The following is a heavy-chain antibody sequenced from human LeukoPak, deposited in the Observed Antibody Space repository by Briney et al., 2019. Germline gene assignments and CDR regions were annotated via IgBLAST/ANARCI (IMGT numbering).Heavy chain of an antibody. V-gene: IGHV1-2*02. CDR3: ATTLHIVVVTWHAFDI. D-gene: IGHD2-21*02. J-gene: IGHJ3*02. CDR2: INPNSGGT. CDR1: GYTFTGYY. Sequence: ASVKVSCKASGYTFTGYYIHWVRQAPGQGLEWMGWINPNSGGTNYAPKFQGRVTMTRDTSITTAYMELSRLTSDDTTIYYCATTLHIVVVTWHAFDIWDQGTMVTVSS.